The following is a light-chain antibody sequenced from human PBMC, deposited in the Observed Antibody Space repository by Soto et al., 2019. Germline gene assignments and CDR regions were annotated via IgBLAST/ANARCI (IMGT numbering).Light chain of an antibody. V-gene: IGKV3-20*01. Sequence: EIVLTQSPGILSLSPGESATLSCRASQSVETNYVAWFQQKPGQAPRLLSCVASNRANDIPDRIGGSVSGTDFTLTISRLEPDDFAVYYCQQYATSPLTFGGGTKVEIK. J-gene: IGKJ4*01. CDR1: QSVETNY. CDR2: VAS. CDR3: QQYATSPLT.